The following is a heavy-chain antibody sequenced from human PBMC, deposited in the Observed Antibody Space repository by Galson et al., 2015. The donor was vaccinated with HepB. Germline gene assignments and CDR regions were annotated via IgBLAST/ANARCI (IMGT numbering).Heavy chain of an antibody. Sequence: SLRLSCASSGFTFGAYAVNWFRQAPGKGLEWIGFIRRNTYGATTEYAASLKGRFSISRDDSKNIAHLQMNSLQTEDTAVYFCAREAAGLGGYFDYWGRGTLVTVSS. D-gene: IGHD6-13*01. CDR1: GFTFGAYA. V-gene: IGHV3-49*03. CDR2: IRRNTYGATT. J-gene: IGHJ4*02. CDR3: AREAAGLGGYFDY.